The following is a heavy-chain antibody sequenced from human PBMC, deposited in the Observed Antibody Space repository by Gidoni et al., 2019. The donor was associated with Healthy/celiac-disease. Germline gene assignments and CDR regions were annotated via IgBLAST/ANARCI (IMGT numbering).Heavy chain of an antibody. Sequence: EVQLVQSGAEVKKPGESLKISCKASGSSFTSYWIGWVRQMPGKGLEWMGIIYPGDSDTRYSPSFQGQVTISADKSISTAYLQWSSLKASDTAMYYCARRDSSSSILNAFDIWGQGTMVTVSS. CDR3: ARRDSSSSILNAFDI. CDR1: GSSFTSYW. CDR2: IYPGDSDT. J-gene: IGHJ3*02. D-gene: IGHD6-13*01. V-gene: IGHV5-51*01.